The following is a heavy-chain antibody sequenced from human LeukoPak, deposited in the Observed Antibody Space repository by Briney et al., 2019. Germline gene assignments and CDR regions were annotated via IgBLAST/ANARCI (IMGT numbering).Heavy chain of an antibody. CDR3: AKESSLLRGPTVIYYFDF. J-gene: IGHJ4*02. V-gene: IGHV3-23*01. CDR1: DFTFSTYG. D-gene: IGHD3-10*01. CDR2: ISGGGGST. Sequence: GGSLRLSRAAYDFTFSTYGMSWVRQAPGKGLEWVSSISGGGGSTYYADSVKGRFTISRDNSKNTLYLQMNSLRAEDTAIYYCAKESSLLRGPTVIYYFDFWGQGTLVTVSS.